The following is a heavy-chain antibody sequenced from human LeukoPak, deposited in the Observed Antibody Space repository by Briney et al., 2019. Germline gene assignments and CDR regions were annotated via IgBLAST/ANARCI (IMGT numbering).Heavy chain of an antibody. Sequence: GGSLRLSCTASGFAFSSFWMHWVRQAPGKGLVWVSRKTDGSATNYADSVKGRFTISRDNAKNTLYLQMNSLRAEDTAVYYCLRDRDYWGQGTLVTVSS. V-gene: IGHV3-74*01. CDR1: GFAFSSFW. CDR2: KTDGSAT. CDR3: LRDRDY. J-gene: IGHJ4*02.